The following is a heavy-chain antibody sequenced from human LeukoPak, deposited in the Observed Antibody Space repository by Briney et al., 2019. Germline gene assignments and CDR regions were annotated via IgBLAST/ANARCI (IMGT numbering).Heavy chain of an antibody. CDR3: ARDRTVTAYYFDY. CDR1: GFTFSDYY. Sequence: GGSLGLSCAASGFTFSDYYMSWIRQAPGKGLEWVSYISSSGSTIYYADSVKGRFTISRDNAKNSLYLQMNSLRAEDTAVYYCARDRTVTAYYFDYWGQGTLVTVSS. CDR2: ISSSGSTI. J-gene: IGHJ4*02. V-gene: IGHV3-11*01. D-gene: IGHD2-21*02.